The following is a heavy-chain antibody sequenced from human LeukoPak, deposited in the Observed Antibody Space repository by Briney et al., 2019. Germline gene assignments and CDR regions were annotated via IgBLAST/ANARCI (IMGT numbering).Heavy chain of an antibody. V-gene: IGHV4-59*01. CDR3: ARDVQYSYGRHFDY. Sequence: SETLSLTCTVSGGSISSYYWSWIRQPPGKGLEWIGYIYYSGSTNYNPSLKSRVTISVDTSKNQFSLKLSSVTAADTAVYYCARDVQYSYGRHFDYWGQGTLVTVSS. J-gene: IGHJ4*02. CDR1: GGSISSYY. CDR2: IYYSGST. D-gene: IGHD5-18*01.